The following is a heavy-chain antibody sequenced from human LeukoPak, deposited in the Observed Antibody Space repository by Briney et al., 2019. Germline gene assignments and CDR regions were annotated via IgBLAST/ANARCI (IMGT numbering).Heavy chain of an antibody. Sequence: GGPLGLSCGASGFNFDVYAMHWVGQAPGKGVEWVSCISRNRGRIGYVHSVKGRFAISRDNDKNSHYLQTKILRVEDTDLYYCAKAGKLAAAGVTIDYWGQGTLVTVSS. V-gene: IGHV3-9*01. CDR2: ISRNRGRI. CDR1: GFNFDVYA. D-gene: IGHD6-13*01. J-gene: IGHJ4*02. CDR3: AKAGKLAAAGVTIDY.